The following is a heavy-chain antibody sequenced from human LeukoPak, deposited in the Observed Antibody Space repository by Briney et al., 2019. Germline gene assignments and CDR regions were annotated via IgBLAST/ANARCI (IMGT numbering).Heavy chain of an antibody. V-gene: IGHV4-59*08. D-gene: IGHD1-26*01. CDR3: ARHSGSYYYY. CDR1: GGSINSYY. J-gene: IGHJ4*02. Sequence: SETLSLTCTVSGGSINSYYWSWIQQPPGKGLEWIGYIYDSGSTDYNPSLKSRVTISVDTSKNQFSLKLSSVTAADTAVYYCARHSGSYYYYWGQGTLVTVSS. CDR2: IYDSGST.